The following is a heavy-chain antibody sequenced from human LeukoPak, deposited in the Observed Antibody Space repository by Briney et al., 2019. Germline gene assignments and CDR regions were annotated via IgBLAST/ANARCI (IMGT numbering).Heavy chain of an antibody. D-gene: IGHD3-16*01. CDR2: IIPIFGTA. V-gene: IGHV1-69*13. J-gene: IGHJ3*02. CDR1: GGTFSSYA. Sequence: ASVKVSCKASGGTFSSYAISWVRQAPGQGLEWMGGIIPIFGTANYAQKFQGRVTITADESTSTAYMELSSLRSEDTAVYYCATLGGALNGYAFDIWGQGTMVTVSS. CDR3: ATLGGALNGYAFDI.